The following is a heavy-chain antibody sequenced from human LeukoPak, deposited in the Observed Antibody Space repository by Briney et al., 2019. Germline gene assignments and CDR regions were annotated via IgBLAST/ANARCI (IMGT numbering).Heavy chain of an antibody. Sequence: SETLSLTCAVDGGSFSGYYWSWIRQPPGKGLEWIGEINHSGSTNYNPSLKSRVTISVDTSKNQFSLKLSSVTAADTAVYYCARGKWLTRNWFDPWGQGTLVTVSS. V-gene: IGHV4-34*01. CDR2: INHSGST. J-gene: IGHJ5*02. CDR1: GGSFSGYY. CDR3: ARGKWLTRNWFDP. D-gene: IGHD3-22*01.